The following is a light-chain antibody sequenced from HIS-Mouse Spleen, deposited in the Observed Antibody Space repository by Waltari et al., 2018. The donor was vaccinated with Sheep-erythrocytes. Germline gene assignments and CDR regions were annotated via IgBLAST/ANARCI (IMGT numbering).Light chain of an antibody. J-gene: IGLJ1*01. CDR3: CSYAGSYNHV. CDR2: DVS. V-gene: IGLV2-11*01. CDR1: SSDVGGYNY. Sequence: QSALTQPRSVSGSPGQSVTISCTGTSSDVGGYNYVSWYQQHPGKAPKLMIYDVSKRPVGVPDRVSGSKSGNTASLTISGLQAEDEADYYCCSYAGSYNHVFATGTKVTVL.